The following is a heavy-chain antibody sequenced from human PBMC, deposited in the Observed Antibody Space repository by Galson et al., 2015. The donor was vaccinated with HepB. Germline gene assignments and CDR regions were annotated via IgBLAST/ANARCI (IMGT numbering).Heavy chain of an antibody. CDR3: ARDSGRGYSYGYVPPDY. CDR2: ISYDGSNT. Sequence: SLRLSCAASGFTFSSYAMHWVRQAPGKGLEWVAGISYDGSNTYYADSVKGRFTISRDNSKNTLYLQMNSLRAADTAVYYCARDSGRGYSYGYVPPDYWGQGTLVTVSS. D-gene: IGHD5-18*01. V-gene: IGHV3-30*04. CDR1: GFTFSSYA. J-gene: IGHJ4*02.